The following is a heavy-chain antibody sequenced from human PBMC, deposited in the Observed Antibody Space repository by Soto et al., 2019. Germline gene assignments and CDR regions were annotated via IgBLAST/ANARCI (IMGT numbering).Heavy chain of an antibody. D-gene: IGHD3-22*01. CDR2: NIPIFGTA. J-gene: IGHJ4*02. V-gene: IGHV1-69*12. Sequence: QVQLVQSGAEVKKPGSSVKVSCKPSVGTFSSSAISWVLQAPGHGLEWMGGNIPIFGTANYAQKFQGRVRITADESTSTAYMELSSLRSEDTAVYYCARGEASGSGRAIIDYWGQGTLVTVSS. CDR3: ARGEASGSGRAIIDY. CDR1: VGTFSSSA.